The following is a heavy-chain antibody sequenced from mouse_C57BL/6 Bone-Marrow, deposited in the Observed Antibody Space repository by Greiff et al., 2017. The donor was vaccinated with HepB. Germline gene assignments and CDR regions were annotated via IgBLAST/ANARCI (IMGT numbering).Heavy chain of an antibody. CDR3: ARGQLGRRAWFAY. CDR1: GYTFTSYW. Sequence: QVQLQQPGAELVRPGTSVKLSCKASGYTFTSYWMHWVKQRPGQGLEWIGVIDPSDSYTNYNQKFKGKATLTVDTSSSTAYMQLSSLTSEDSAVYYCARGQLGRRAWFAYWGQGTLVTVSA. D-gene: IGHD4-1*02. V-gene: IGHV1-59*01. CDR2: IDPSDSYT. J-gene: IGHJ3*01.